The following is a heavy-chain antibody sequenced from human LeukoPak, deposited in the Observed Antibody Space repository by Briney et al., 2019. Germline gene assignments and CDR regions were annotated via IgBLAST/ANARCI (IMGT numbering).Heavy chain of an antibody. CDR1: GGSISSGGYY. CDR3: ARDHDFWSGSISP. D-gene: IGHD3-3*01. Sequence: TPSQTLSLTCTVSGGSISSGGYYWSWIRQPPGKGLEWIGYIYHSGSTYYNPSLKSRVTISVDRSKNQFSLKLSSVTAADTAVYYCARDHDFWSGSISPWGQGTLVTVSS. J-gene: IGHJ5*02. V-gene: IGHV4-30-2*01. CDR2: IYHSGST.